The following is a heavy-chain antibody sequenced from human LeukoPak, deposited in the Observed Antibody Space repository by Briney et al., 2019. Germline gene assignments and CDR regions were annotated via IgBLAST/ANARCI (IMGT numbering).Heavy chain of an antibody. CDR3: ARESAQLERYFDY. CDR1: GYTFTGYY. Sequence: ASVKVSCKASGYTFTGYYMHWVRQAPGQGLEWMGWINPNSGGTNYAQKFQGRVTMTRDTSISTAYMELSRLRSDDTAVYYCARESAQLERYFDYWGQGTLVTVSS. CDR2: INPNSGGT. D-gene: IGHD1-1*01. J-gene: IGHJ4*02. V-gene: IGHV1-2*02.